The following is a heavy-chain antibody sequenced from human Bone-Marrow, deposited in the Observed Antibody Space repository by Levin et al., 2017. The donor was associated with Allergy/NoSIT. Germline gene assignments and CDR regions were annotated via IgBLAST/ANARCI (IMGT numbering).Heavy chain of an antibody. CDR1: GDTFSSYD. J-gene: IGHJ5*02. Sequence: GASVKVSCKASGDTFSSYDINWVRQASGQGLEWMGWMNPNSGNTVYAKKFQGRVTMTRNTSISTAYMDLSSLRSDDTATYYCATGQGDPVRAPWGQGTLVTVSA. CDR3: ATGQGDPVRAP. V-gene: IGHV1-8*01. CDR2: MNPNSGNT. D-gene: IGHD3-10*01.